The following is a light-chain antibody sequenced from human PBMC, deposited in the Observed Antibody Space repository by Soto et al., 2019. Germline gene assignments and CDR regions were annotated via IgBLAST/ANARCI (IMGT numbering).Light chain of an antibody. Sequence: DIQMTQSPSSLSASVGDRVTITCRASQDINNYFAWYQQKPGKPPKLLIYAAPTLQSGVPSRFSGGGSGTDFTLTINSLQPEDVATYYCQRYNNGPPVTFGPGTKV. CDR2: AAP. CDR3: QRYNNGPPVT. CDR1: QDINNY. V-gene: IGKV1-27*01. J-gene: IGKJ3*01.